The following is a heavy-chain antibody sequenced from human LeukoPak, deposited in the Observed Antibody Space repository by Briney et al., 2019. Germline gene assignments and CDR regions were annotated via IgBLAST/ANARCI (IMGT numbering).Heavy chain of an antibody. CDR1: GFTFSSYA. J-gene: IGHJ4*02. CDR3: AKFGILVAATGRDFDY. V-gene: IGHV3-23*01. D-gene: IGHD2-15*01. Sequence: GGSLRLSCAASGFTFSSYAMTWVRQAPGKGLEWVSAISASGGSTYYADSVKGRFTISRDNSKNTLFLEMNSLRAEDTAVFYCAKFGILVAATGRDFDYWGQGTLVTVSS. CDR2: ISASGGST.